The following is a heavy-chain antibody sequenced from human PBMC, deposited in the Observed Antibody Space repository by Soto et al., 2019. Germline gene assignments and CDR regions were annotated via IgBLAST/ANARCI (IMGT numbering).Heavy chain of an antibody. D-gene: IGHD7-27*01. J-gene: IGHJ3*02. CDR2: IKCSGGET. V-gene: IGHV1-46*01. CDR3: ARGANWVDI. Sequence: ASVKVSCKTSGYTFTNYYMHWVRQASGQGLEWMGIIKCSGGETTYAQKFQGRVTITRDTSASTAYMELSSLRSEDTAVYYCARGANWVDIWGQGTMVTVSS. CDR1: GYTFTNYY.